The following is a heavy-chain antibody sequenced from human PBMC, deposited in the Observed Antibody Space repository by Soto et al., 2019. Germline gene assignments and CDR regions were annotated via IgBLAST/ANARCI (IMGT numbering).Heavy chain of an antibody. V-gene: IGHV3-66*01. CDR2: IYSGGST. J-gene: IGHJ4*02. D-gene: IGHD6-19*01. CDR1: GFTVSSNY. Sequence: EVQLVESGGGLVQPGGSLRLSCAASGFTVSSNYMSWVRQAPGKGLEWVSVIYSGGSTYYADSVKGRFTISRDNSKNKLYLQMNSLRAEDTAVYYCARDHGGMAVAGTNRDYWGQGTLVTVSS. CDR3: ARDHGGMAVAGTNRDY.